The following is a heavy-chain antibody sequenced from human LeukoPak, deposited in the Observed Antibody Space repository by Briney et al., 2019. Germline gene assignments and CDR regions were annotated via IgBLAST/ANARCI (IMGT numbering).Heavy chain of an antibody. Sequence: ASVKVSCKASGYSFTSNYIHWVRQAPGQGPEWMAKLDPRPGTTSHAQKFQGRVVVTRDTSTSTVYMELSSLRFEDTAVYYCARVLGGDSSNWYSNAFDMWGQGTMVTVSS. CDR1: GYSFTSNY. J-gene: IGHJ3*02. CDR2: LDPRPGTT. CDR3: ARVLGGDSSNWYSNAFDM. D-gene: IGHD6-13*01. V-gene: IGHV1-46*01.